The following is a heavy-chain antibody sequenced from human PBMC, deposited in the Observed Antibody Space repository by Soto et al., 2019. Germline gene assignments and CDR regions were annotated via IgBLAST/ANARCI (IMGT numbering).Heavy chain of an antibody. J-gene: IGHJ4*02. CDR1: GGTFSSYT. V-gene: IGHV1-69*02. CDR3: ARLGYCSGGSCPLGFDY. Sequence: QVQLVQSGAEVKKPGSSVKVSCKASGGTFSSYTISWVRQAPGQGLEWMGRIIPILGIANYAQKFQGRVTITSDKSTSTAYMELRSLRSEDTAVYYCARLGYCSGGSCPLGFDYWGQGTLVTVSS. CDR2: IIPILGIA. D-gene: IGHD2-15*01.